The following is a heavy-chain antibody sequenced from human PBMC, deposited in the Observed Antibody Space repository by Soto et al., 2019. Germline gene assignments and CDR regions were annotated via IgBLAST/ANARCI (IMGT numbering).Heavy chain of an antibody. CDR3: ARDMVRGSLDY. V-gene: IGHV3-33*01. J-gene: IGHJ4*02. CDR2: IWYDGSNK. D-gene: IGHD3-10*01. CDR1: GFTFSSYG. Sequence: QVQLVESGGGVVQPGRSLRLSCAASGFTFSSYGMHWVRQAPGKGLEWVAVIWYDGSNKYYADSVKGRFTISRDNSKNTLYLQMNSLRAEDTAVYYCARDMVRGSLDYWGQGTLVTVSS.